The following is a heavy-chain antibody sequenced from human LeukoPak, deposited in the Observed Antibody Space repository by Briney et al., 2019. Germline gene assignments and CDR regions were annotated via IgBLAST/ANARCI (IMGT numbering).Heavy chain of an antibody. J-gene: IGHJ3*02. CDR3: ARRPKYCSSTSCPRVYAFDI. D-gene: IGHD2-2*01. CDR1: GGSISSSSYY. V-gene: IGHV4-39*01. CDR2: IYYSGST. Sequence: SETLSLTCTVSGGSISSSSYYWGWIRQPPGKGLEWIGSIYYSGSTYYNPSLKSRVTISVDTSKNQFSLKLSSVTAADTAVYYCARRPKYCSSTSCPRVYAFDIWGQGTMATVSS.